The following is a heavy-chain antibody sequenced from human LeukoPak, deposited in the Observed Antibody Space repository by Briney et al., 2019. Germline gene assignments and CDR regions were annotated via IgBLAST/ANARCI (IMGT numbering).Heavy chain of an antibody. CDR3: AKSHYYDSTGYFYYFYGMDV. D-gene: IGHD3-22*01. CDR1: GFTFSSYA. Sequence: GGSLRLSCAASGFTFSSYAMSWVRQAPGKGLEWVSGISGSGGSTYYADSVKGRFTISRDNSKNTLYLQMNSLRAEATAVYYCAKSHYYDSTGYFYYFYGMDVWGQGTTVTVSS. CDR2: ISGSGGST. V-gene: IGHV3-23*01. J-gene: IGHJ6*02.